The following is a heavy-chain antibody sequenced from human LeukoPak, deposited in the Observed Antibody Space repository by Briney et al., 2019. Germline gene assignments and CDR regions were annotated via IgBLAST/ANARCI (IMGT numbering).Heavy chain of an antibody. CDR1: GGSFSGYY. V-gene: IGHV4-34*01. CDR2: INHSGST. J-gene: IGHJ4*02. D-gene: IGHD3-10*01. CDR3: ARAISQSGYFDY. Sequence: SETLSLTCAVYGGSFSGYYWSWIRQPPGKELEWIGEINHSGSTNYNPSLKSRVTISVDTSKNQFSLKLSSVTAADTAVYYCARAISQSGYFDYWGQGTLVTVSS.